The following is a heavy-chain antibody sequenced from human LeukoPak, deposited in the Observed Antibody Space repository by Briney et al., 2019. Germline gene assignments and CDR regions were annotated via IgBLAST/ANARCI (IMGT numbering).Heavy chain of an antibody. V-gene: IGHV3-23*01. Sequence: RGSLTLSCAGSGFTFSSYAMSWVRQAPGQGLEWVSVISDSGDYTSYADSVRGRFTISRDNSRNTLYLQMISLRPEDTAVYYCAKDTSIGKYCTNGVCSPFDYWGQGTLVTVSS. CDR1: GFTFSSYA. J-gene: IGHJ4*02. CDR3: AKDTSIGKYCTNGVCSPFDY. D-gene: IGHD2-8*01. CDR2: ISDSGDYT.